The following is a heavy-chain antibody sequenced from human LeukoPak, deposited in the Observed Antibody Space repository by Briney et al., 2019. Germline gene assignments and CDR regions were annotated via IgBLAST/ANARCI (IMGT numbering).Heavy chain of an antibody. CDR3: ARARTLLTSVVPTNWFDP. D-gene: IGHD4-23*01. CDR1: GGSISSGGYY. V-gene: IGHV4-31*03. J-gene: IGHJ5*02. CDR2: IYYSGST. Sequence: PSETLSLTCTVSGGSISSGGYYWSWIRQHPGKGLEWIGYIYYSGSTYYNPSLKSRVTISVGTSKNQFSLKLSSVTAGDTAVYYCARARTLLTSVVPTNWFDPWGQGTLVTVSS.